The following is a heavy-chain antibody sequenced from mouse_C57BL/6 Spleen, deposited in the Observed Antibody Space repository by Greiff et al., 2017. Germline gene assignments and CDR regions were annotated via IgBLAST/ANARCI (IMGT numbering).Heavy chain of an antibody. Sequence: QVQLQQSGAELARPGASVKMSCKASGYTFTSYTMHWVKQRPGQGLEWIGYINPSSGYTKYNQKFKDKATLTADKSSSTAYMQLSSLTSEDSAVYDCARTEYYGSSYDAMDYWGQGTSVTVSS. D-gene: IGHD1-1*01. J-gene: IGHJ4*01. CDR1: GYTFTSYT. CDR2: INPSSGYT. V-gene: IGHV1-4*01. CDR3: ARTEYYGSSYDAMDY.